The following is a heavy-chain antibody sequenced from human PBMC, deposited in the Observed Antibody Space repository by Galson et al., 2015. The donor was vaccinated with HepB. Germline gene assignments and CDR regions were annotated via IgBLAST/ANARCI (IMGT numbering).Heavy chain of an antibody. V-gene: IGHV3-30*04. D-gene: IGHD3-10*01. J-gene: IGHJ4*02. CDR3: ARELWFGER. Sequence: SLRLSCAASGFTFSTYAMHWVRQAPGKGLEWVAVISKDGYNEYYADSLKGRFTISRDNSKNTVYLHMNSLKPEDTAVYYCARELWFGERGGQGTLVTVSS. CDR1: GFTFSTYA. CDR2: ISKDGYNE.